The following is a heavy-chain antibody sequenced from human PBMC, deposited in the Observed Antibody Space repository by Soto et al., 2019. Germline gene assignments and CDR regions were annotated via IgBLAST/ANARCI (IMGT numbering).Heavy chain of an antibody. V-gene: IGHV4-59*01. CDR2: IYYSGST. Sequence: PSETLSLTCTVSGGSISSYYWSWIRQPPGKGLEWIGYIYYSGSTNYNPSLKSRVTISVDTSKNQFSLKLSSVTAADTAVYYCAREIRTYDSSGYHNWFDPWGQGTLVTVSS. D-gene: IGHD3-22*01. CDR1: GGSISSYY. CDR3: AREIRTYDSSGYHNWFDP. J-gene: IGHJ5*02.